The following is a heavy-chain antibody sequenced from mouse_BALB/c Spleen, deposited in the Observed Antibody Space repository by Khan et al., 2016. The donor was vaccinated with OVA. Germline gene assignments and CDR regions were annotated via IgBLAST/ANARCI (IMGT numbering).Heavy chain of an antibody. CDR2: IYPGSGNT. Sequence: QVQLQQPGPELVKPGASVKISCKASGYTFTDYYINWVKQKPGQGLEWIGWIYPGSGNTKYNEKFKGKATLTVDTSSSTAYMQLSSLTSEDTAVYFCATPYYYGSSYYFDYWGQGTTLTVSS. J-gene: IGHJ2*01. D-gene: IGHD1-1*01. CDR3: ATPYYYGSSYYFDY. CDR1: GYTFTDYY. V-gene: IGHV1-84*02.